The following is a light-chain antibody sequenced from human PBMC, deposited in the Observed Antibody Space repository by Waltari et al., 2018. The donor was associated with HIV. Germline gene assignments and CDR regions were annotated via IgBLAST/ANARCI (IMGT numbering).Light chain of an antibody. J-gene: IGKJ2*01. CDR1: QVIISS. CDR3: QQYYTYPYT. V-gene: IGKV1-8*01. Sequence: AIRMPQSPSSFSASTRDRVTLTSRPSQVIISSLAWYQQKPGIAPTLPIYAASTWQSGVPSRFNGSGSGTDFILTICCLQSEDFATYYWQQYYTYPYTFGQGTKLEIK. CDR2: AAS.